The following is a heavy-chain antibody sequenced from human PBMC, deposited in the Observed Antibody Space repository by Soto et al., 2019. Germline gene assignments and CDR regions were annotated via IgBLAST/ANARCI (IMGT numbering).Heavy chain of an antibody. CDR3: ARGSPIFGVKNPPYGMDV. J-gene: IGHJ6*02. CDR2: INPNSGGT. V-gene: IGHV1-2*04. CDR1: GYTFTGYY. D-gene: IGHD3-3*01. Sequence: GASVKVSCKASGYTFTGYYMHWVRQAPGQGLEWMGWINPNSGGTNYAQKFQGWVTMTRDTSISTAYMELSRLRSDDTAVYYCARGSPIFGVKNPPYGMDVWGQGTTVTVSS.